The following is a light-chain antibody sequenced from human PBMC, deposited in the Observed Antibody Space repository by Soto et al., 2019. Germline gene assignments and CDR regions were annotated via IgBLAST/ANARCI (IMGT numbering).Light chain of an antibody. CDR1: SSNIGAGHV. J-gene: IGLJ2*01. Sequence: QSVLTQPPSVSGAPGQRVTISCTGSSSNIGAGHVVHWYQQFPGRAPNLLIYGSSNRPSGVPDRFSGSKSGTSASLAITGLQAEDEADYYCQSYDSSLRRVFGGGTKLTVL. V-gene: IGLV1-40*01. CDR3: QSYDSSLRRV. CDR2: GSS.